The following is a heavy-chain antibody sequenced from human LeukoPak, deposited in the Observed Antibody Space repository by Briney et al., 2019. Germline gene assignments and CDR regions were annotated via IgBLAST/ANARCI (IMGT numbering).Heavy chain of an antibody. D-gene: IGHD5-12*01. CDR2: ISSSGITI. V-gene: IGHV3-48*03. CDR1: GFLFSSFE. Sequence: GGSLRLSCVASGFLFSSFEVNWVRQAPGKGLEWVSYISSSGITIYYADSVKGRFTISRDNAKNSLYLQMNSLRAEDTAVYYCAREMGGYPFDYWGQGTLVTVSS. CDR3: AREMGGYPFDY. J-gene: IGHJ4*02.